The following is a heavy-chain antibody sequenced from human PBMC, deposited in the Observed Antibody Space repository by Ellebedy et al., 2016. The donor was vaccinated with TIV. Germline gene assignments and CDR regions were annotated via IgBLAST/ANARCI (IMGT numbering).Heavy chain of an antibody. D-gene: IGHD2-8*01. CDR2: ITSSSDYI. V-gene: IGHV3-21*01. CDR3: ARDPPHCTKGACYTMDH. CDR1: GFTFSSYS. Sequence: GGSLRLSXAASGFTFSSYSMNWVRQAPGKGLEWVSSITSSSDYIYSADSMKGRFTISRDNAKNSLYLQMNSLRAEDTAVYYCARDPPHCTKGACYTMDHWGQGTLVTVSS. J-gene: IGHJ4*02.